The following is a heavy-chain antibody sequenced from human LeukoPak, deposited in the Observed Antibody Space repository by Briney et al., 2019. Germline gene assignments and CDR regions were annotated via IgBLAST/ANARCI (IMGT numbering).Heavy chain of an antibody. CDR3: ARETRFSGGYFPFDY. V-gene: IGHV4-59*01. Sequence: SETLSLTCTVSGGSISSYYWSWIRQPPGKGLEWIGYIYYSGSTNYNPSLKSRVTISVDTSKNQLSLKLSSVTAADTAVYYCARETRFSGGYFPFDYWGQGTLVTVSS. J-gene: IGHJ4*02. D-gene: IGHD1-26*01. CDR1: GGSISSYY. CDR2: IYYSGST.